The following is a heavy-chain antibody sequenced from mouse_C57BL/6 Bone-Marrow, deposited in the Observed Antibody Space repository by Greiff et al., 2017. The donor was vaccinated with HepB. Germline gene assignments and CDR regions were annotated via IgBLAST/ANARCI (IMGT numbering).Heavy chain of an antibody. CDR1: GFTFNTYA. Sequence: EVQGVESGGGLVQPKGSLKLSCAASGFTFNTYAMHWVRQAPGKGLEWVARIRSKSSNYATYYADSVKDRFTISRDDSQSMLYLQMNNLKTEDTAMYYCVRDSGYYGSSYDAMDYWGQGTSVTVSS. CDR3: VRDSGYYGSSYDAMDY. D-gene: IGHD1-1*01. J-gene: IGHJ4*01. V-gene: IGHV10-3*01. CDR2: IRSKSSNYAT.